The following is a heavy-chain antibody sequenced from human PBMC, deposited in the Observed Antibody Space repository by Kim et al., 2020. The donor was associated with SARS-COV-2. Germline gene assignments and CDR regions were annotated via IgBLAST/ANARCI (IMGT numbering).Heavy chain of an antibody. J-gene: IGHJ4*02. CDR1: GFTFSSYS. D-gene: IGHD3-9*01. CDR3: VFPSATYDILTGDSIDY. V-gene: IGHV3-21*01. Sequence: GGSLRLSCAASGFTFSSYSMNWVRQAPGKGLEWVSSISSSSSYIYYADSVKGRFTISRDNAKNSLYLQMNSLRAEDTAVYYCVFPSATYDILTGDSIDYWGQGTLVTVSS. CDR2: ISSSSSYI.